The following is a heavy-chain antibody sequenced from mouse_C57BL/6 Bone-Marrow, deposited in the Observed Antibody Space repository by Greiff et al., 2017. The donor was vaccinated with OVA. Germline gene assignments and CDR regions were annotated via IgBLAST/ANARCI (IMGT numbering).Heavy chain of an antibody. CDR1: GFSFNTYA. CDR3: VRGGSTVGFDY. D-gene: IGHD1-1*01. Sequence: EVQRVESGGGLVQPKGSLKLSCAASGFSFNTYAMNWVRQAPGKGLEWVARIRSKSNNYATYYADSVKDRFTISRDDSESMLYLQMNNLKTEDTAMYYCVRGGSTVGFDYWGQGTTLTVSS. J-gene: IGHJ2*01. V-gene: IGHV10-1*01. CDR2: IRSKSNNYAT.